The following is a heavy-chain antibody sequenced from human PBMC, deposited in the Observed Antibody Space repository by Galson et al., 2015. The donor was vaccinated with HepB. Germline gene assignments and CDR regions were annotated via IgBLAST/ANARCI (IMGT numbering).Heavy chain of an antibody. V-gene: IGHV3-49*03. CDR1: GFTFGDYA. J-gene: IGHJ6*03. CDR3: TSARFPPPYSVDV. CDR2: IRSKAYGGTT. Sequence: SLRLSCAASGFTFGDYARTWFRQAPGKGLEWVGFIRSKAYGGTTEYAASVKGRFTISRDESKSIASMQMNSLNTEDTAVYYCTSARFPPPYSVDVSGKGTPVTVSS.